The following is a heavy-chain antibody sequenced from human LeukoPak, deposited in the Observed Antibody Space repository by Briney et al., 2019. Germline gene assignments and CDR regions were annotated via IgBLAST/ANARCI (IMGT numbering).Heavy chain of an antibody. CDR2: INPSGGGT. J-gene: IGHJ6*02. CDR3: AREGGPSYSGGSYGMDV. Sequence: GASVKVSCKASGYTFTSYYMHWVRQAPGQGLEWMGIINPSGGGTNYAQKFQGRVTMTRDTSTSTVYMELSSLRSEDTAAYFCAREGGPSYSGGSYGMDVWGQGTTVTVSS. D-gene: IGHD1-26*01. V-gene: IGHV1-46*01. CDR1: GYTFTSYY.